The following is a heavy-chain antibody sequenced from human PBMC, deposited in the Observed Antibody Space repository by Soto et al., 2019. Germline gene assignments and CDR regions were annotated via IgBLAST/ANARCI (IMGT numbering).Heavy chain of an antibody. V-gene: IGHV3-73*02. D-gene: IGHD1-7*01. J-gene: IGHJ4*02. CDR3: TRYVTGTTAHFDY. CDR2: MRSKANSYAT. CDR1: GFTFSGSA. Sequence: EVQLVESGGGLVQPGGSLNLSCAASGFTFSGSAMHWVRQASGKGLEWVGRMRSKANSYATAYAASVKARFTISRDDAKNTPYLQKNSLKSGDTAVYYCTRYVTGTTAHFDYWGQGTLVTVSS.